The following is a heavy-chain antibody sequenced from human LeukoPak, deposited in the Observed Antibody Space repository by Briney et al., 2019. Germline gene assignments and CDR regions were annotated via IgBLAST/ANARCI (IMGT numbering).Heavy chain of an antibody. CDR3: AGSSSSPLFDY. Sequence: GGSLRLSCAASGFTVSSNYMSWVRQAPGKGLEWVSVIYSGGSTYYADSVKGRFTISRDNSKNTLYFQMNSLRAEDTAVYYCAGSSSSPLFDYWGQGTLVTVSS. J-gene: IGHJ4*02. D-gene: IGHD6-13*01. CDR1: GFTVSSNY. CDR2: IYSGGST. V-gene: IGHV3-53*01.